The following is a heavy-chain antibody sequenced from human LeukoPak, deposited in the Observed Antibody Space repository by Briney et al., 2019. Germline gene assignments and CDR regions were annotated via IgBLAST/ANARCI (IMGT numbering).Heavy chain of an antibody. V-gene: IGHV3-30*18. D-gene: IGHD3-9*01. CDR2: ISYDGSNK. CDR1: GFTFSSYG. Sequence: PGRSLRLSCAASGFTFSSYGMHWVRQAPGKGLEWVAVISYDGSNKYYADSVKGRFTIPRDNSKYTLYLQMDSLRAEDTAVYYCAKVFLSDWLIDSWGQGTLVTVSS. J-gene: IGHJ4*02. CDR3: AKVFLSDWLIDS.